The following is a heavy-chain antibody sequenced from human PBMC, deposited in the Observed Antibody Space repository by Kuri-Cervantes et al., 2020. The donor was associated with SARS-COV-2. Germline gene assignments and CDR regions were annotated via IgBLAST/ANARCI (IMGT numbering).Heavy chain of an antibody. CDR1: GYSISSGYY. J-gene: IGHJ2*01. CDR3: ATEARSHRRLTAPWYFDL. CDR2: IYHSGST. D-gene: IGHD2-21*02. Sequence: SQTLSLTCAVSGYSISSGYYWGWIRQPPGKGLEWIGSIYHSGSTCYNPSLKSRVTISVDASKNQFSLKLSSVTAADTAVYYCATEARSHRRLTAPWYFDLWGRGTLVTVSS. V-gene: IGHV4-38-2*01.